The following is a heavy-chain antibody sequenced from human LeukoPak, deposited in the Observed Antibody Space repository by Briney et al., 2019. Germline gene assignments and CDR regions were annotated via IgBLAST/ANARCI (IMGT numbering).Heavy chain of an antibody. J-gene: IGHJ4*02. Sequence: GGSLRLSCAASGFTFSTYSVNWVRQAPGKGLEWVSFIYSGGSTDYADSVKGRFTISRDNSKNTLYLQMNSLRAEDTAVYYCAGGTYYYASGSYYFSYWGQGTLVTVSS. CDR2: IYSGGST. CDR3: AGGTYYYASGSYYFSY. V-gene: IGHV3-66*01. CDR1: GFTFSTYS. D-gene: IGHD3-10*01.